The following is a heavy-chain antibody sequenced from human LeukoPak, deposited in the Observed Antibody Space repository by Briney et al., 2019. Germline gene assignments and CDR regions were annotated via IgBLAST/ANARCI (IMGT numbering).Heavy chain of an antibody. V-gene: IGHV5-51*01. CDR1: GYPFNSFW. CDR2: IFPGDSET. J-gene: IGHJ4*02. D-gene: IGHD3-10*01. CDR3: ATSESQTKFDY. Sequence: GESLKISCKGSGYPFNSFWIGWVRQMPGKGLEWMGIIFPGDSETIYSPSFQGQVTISADKSISTAYLQWSSLKASDTAMYYCATSESQTKFDYWGQGTLVTVSS.